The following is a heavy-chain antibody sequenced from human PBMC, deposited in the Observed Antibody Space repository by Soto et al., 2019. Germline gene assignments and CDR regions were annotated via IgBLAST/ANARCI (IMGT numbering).Heavy chain of an antibody. Sequence: PSETLSLTCTVSGGSISRHYWSWIRQPPGKGLEWIGNIYYSGSTSYNPSLKSRVTISVDRSRTQFSLQLSSVTAADTAVYYCARSGGSGIYSYLSLDCWGHGTLVTVSS. D-gene: IGHD3-10*01. CDR1: GGSISRHY. CDR3: ARSGGSGIYSYLSLDC. CDR2: IYYSGST. V-gene: IGHV4-59*11. J-gene: IGHJ4*01.